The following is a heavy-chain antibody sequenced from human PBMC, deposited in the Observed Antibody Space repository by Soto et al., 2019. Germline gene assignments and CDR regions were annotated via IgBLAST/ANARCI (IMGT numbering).Heavy chain of an antibody. CDR1: GGSISSASYY. J-gene: IGHJ5*02. V-gene: IGHV4-31*03. CDR2: IYYSGNT. D-gene: IGHD4-17*01. Sequence: PSETLSLTCTVSGGSISSASYYWSWIRQRPGEGLEYIGYIYYSGNTYYNPSLKSRLNISLDTSKNQFSLNLNSVTAADTAVYYCARTDGDYGNIWFDPWGQGTLVTVSS. CDR3: ARTDGDYGNIWFDP.